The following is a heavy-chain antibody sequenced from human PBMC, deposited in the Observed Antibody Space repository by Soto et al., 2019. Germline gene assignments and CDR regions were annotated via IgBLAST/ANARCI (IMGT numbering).Heavy chain of an antibody. Sequence: GESLKISCKGSGYIFTSYWIGWVRQMPGKGLEWMGIIYPGDSYTRYSPSFQGQVTISADKSISTAYLQWSSLKASDTAMYYCAGRQGIAAAGTGIDAFDIWGQGTMVTVSS. CDR1: GYIFTSYW. CDR3: AGRQGIAAAGTGIDAFDI. D-gene: IGHD6-13*01. V-gene: IGHV5-51*01. CDR2: IYPGDSYT. J-gene: IGHJ3*02.